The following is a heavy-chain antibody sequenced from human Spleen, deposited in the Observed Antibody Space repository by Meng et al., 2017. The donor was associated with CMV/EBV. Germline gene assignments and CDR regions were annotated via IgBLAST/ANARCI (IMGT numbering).Heavy chain of an antibody. V-gene: IGHV1-18*01. Sequence: ASVKVSCKASGYTFTTYGITWVRQAPGQGLEWMGWISPNNGNTNYAQKVQGRVTMTTDTSTSTAYMELRSLRSEDTAVYYCARDGIVVVPAAIPNYYYYYGMDVWGQGTTVTVSS. D-gene: IGHD2-2*02. CDR1: GYTFTTYG. J-gene: IGHJ6*02. CDR3: ARDGIVVVPAAIPNYYYYYGMDV. CDR2: ISPNNGNT.